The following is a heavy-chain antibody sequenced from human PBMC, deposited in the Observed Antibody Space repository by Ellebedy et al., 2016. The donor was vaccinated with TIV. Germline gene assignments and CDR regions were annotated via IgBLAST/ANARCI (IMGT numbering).Heavy chain of an antibody. V-gene: IGHV3-43*01. CDR1: GFTFDDYT. J-gene: IGHJ4*02. Sequence: PGGSLRLSCAASGFTFDDYTMNWVRQAPGKGLEWVALISWDGSGTHYADSVKGRFTISRDNSKNSLYLQMSSLRTEDTALYYCAKARDVDWYNYFDSWGQGTLITVSS. D-gene: IGHD2-21*01. CDR2: ISWDGSGT. CDR3: AKARDVDWYNYFDS.